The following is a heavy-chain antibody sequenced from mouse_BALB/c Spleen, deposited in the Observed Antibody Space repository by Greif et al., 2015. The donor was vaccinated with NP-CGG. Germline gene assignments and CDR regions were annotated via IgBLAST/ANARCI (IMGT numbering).Heavy chain of an antibody. CDR2: INPSTGYT. Sequence: QVHVKQSGAELAKPGASVKMSCKASGCTFTSYWMHWVKQRPGQGLEWIGYINPSTGYTEYNQKFKDKATLTADKSSSTAYMQLSSLTSEDSAVYYCARGGRGYAMDYWGQGTSVTVSS. V-gene: IGHV1-7*01. CDR1: GCTFTSYW. J-gene: IGHJ4*01. CDR3: ARGGRGYAMDY. D-gene: IGHD3-3*01.